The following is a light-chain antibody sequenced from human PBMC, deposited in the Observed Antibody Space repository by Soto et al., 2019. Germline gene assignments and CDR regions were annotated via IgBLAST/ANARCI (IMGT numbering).Light chain of an antibody. CDR1: QSISSY. V-gene: IGKV1-39*01. J-gene: IGKJ5*01. Sequence: DIQMTQSPSSLSASLGDRVTITCRASQSISSYLNWYQQKPGKAPKLLIYAASSLQSGVPSRFSGSGSGTDFTFTISSLQPEDIATYYCQQYSHLITFGQGTRLEI. CDR3: QQYSHLIT. CDR2: AAS.